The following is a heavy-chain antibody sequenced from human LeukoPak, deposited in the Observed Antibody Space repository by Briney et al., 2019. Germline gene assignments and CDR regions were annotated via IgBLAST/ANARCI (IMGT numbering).Heavy chain of an antibody. CDR1: GGSFSGYY. V-gene: IGHV4-34*01. CDR3: ARGRVAGTNNWFDP. Sequence: SETLSLTCAVYGGSFSGYYWSWIRQPPGKGLEWIGSIHHSGSTYYNPSLKSRVTISVDTSKNQISLKLSSVTAADTAAYSCARGRVAGTNNWFDPWGQGTLVTVSS. CDR2: IHHSGST. J-gene: IGHJ5*02. D-gene: IGHD6-19*01.